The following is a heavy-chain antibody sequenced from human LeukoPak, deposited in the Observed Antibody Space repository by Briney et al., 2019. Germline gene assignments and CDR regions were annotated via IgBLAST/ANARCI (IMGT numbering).Heavy chain of an antibody. CDR1: GFTFSSYA. CDR3: AKDRSSGGSCYNF. J-gene: IGHJ4*02. V-gene: IGHV3-23*01. CDR2: VGSSGTST. Sequence: GGSLRLSCAASGFTFSSYAMSWVRQAPGKGLEWVSTVGSSGTSTYYADSVKGRFTTSRDNSNNTLYLQMNSLRAEDTAVYYCAKDRSSGGSCYNFWGQGTLVTVSS. D-gene: IGHD2-15*01.